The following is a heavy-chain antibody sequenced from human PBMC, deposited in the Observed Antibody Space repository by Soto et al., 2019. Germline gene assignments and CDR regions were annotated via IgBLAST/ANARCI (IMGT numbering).Heavy chain of an antibody. CDR2: IYYSGST. CDR3: ARDGLDYYDSSGYKADYWYFDL. Sequence: SETLSLTCTVSGGSISSGGYYWSWIRQHPGKGQEWIGYIYYSGSTYYNPSLKSRVTISVDTSKNQFSLKLSSVTAADTAVYYCARDGLDYYDSSGYKADYWYFDLWGRGTLVTVSS. V-gene: IGHV4-31*03. CDR1: GGSISSGGYY. D-gene: IGHD3-22*01. J-gene: IGHJ2*01.